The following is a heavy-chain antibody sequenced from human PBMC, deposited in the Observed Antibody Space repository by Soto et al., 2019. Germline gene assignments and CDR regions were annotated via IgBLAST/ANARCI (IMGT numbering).Heavy chain of an antibody. V-gene: IGHV3-15*01. Sequence: GGSLRLSCAASGFTFSKAWMSWVRQAPGKGLEWVGRIKSKTDGGTTDYAAPVKGRFTISRDDSKNTLYLQMNSLKTEDTAVYYCTTDYGGIVGATKYYYGMDVWGQGTTVTVSS. J-gene: IGHJ6*02. CDR3: TTDYGGIVGATKYYYGMDV. CDR1: GFTFSKAW. CDR2: IKSKTDGGTT. D-gene: IGHD1-26*01.